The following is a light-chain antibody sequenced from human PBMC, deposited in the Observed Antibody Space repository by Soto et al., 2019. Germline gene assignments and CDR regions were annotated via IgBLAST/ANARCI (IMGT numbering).Light chain of an antibody. Sequence: QSALTQPTSASGSPGQSVTISCTGTSSDVGGYNYVSWYQQHPGKAPKLMIYEVNKRPSGVPDRFSGSKSGNTAFLTVSGLQDEDEADYYCSSYAGSNNFVVFGGGTKLTVL. V-gene: IGLV2-8*01. CDR3: SSYAGSNNFVV. CDR2: EVN. J-gene: IGLJ2*01. CDR1: SSDVGGYNY.